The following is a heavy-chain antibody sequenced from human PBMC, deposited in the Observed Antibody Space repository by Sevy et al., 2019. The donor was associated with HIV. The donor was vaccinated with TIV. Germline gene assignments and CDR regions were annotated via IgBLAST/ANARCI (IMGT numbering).Heavy chain of an antibody. J-gene: IGHJ4*02. CDR2: IKSRADGGTT. CDR3: TTKGDFWSGYQFFEY. Sequence: LGGSLRLSCAASGFTFSKAWMTWVRQAPGKGLEWVGRIKSRADGGTTDYAAPVKGRFSISRDDSKNTLYLQMNSLKIEDTAVYYCTTKGDFWSGYQFFEYWGQGTLVTVSS. D-gene: IGHD3-3*01. CDR1: GFTFSKAW. V-gene: IGHV3-15*01.